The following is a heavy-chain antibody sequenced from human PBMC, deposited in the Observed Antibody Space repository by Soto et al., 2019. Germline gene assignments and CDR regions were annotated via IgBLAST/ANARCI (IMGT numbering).Heavy chain of an antibody. V-gene: IGHV4-4*02. CDR1: SGSISSSNW. Sequence: SETLSLTCAVSSGSISSSNWWSWVRQPPGKGLEWIGEIYHSGSTNYNPSLKSRVTISVDKSKNQFSLKLSSVTAADTAVYYCACLGAAGPHAFDIWGQGTMVTVSS. D-gene: IGHD6-13*01. J-gene: IGHJ3*02. CDR3: ACLGAAGPHAFDI. CDR2: IYHSGST.